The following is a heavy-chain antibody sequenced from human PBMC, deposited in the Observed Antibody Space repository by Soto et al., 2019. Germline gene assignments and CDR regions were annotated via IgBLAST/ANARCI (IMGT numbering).Heavy chain of an antibody. V-gene: IGHV3-23*01. J-gene: IGHJ3*02. CDR1: GFTFSSSW. CDR2: ISGSGGST. D-gene: IGHD4-17*01. CDR3: ANSPTTVTTNDAFDI. Sequence: HPGGSLRLSCAASGFTFSSSWMHWVRQAPGKGLEWVSAISGSGGSTYYADSVKGRFTISRDNSKNTLYLQMNSLRAEDTAVYYCANSPTTVTTNDAFDIWGQGTMVTVSS.